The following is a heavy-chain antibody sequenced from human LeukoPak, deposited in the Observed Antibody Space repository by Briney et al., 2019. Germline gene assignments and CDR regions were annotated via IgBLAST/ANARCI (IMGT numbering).Heavy chain of an antibody. D-gene: IGHD3-22*01. J-gene: IGHJ5*02. V-gene: IGHV1-8*01. Sequence: ASVKVSCKASGYTFTSYDINWVRQAPGQGLEWMGWMNPNSGNTGYAQKFQGRVSMTRNTSISTTYMELSSLRSEDTAVYYCARMNYYDSSGSVNWFDPWGQGTLVTVSS. CDR3: ARMNYYDSSGSVNWFDP. CDR1: GYTFTSYD. CDR2: MNPNSGNT.